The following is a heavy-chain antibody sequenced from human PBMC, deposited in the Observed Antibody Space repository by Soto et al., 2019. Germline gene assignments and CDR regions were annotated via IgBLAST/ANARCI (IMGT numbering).Heavy chain of an antibody. V-gene: IGHV1-69*01. CDR3: ARDRDHYGSGNYYNRIDF. CDR2: IIPLFGTP. D-gene: IGHD3-10*01. Sequence: QVQLVQSGAEVKKPGSSVKVSCKASGGIFSTYAISWSRQAPGQGLEWMGGIIPLFGTPNYAQRFQGRGTITADESTSTAYMELSRLRSEDTAVYYCARDRDHYGSGNYYNRIDFWGQGTLVTVSS. CDR1: GGIFSTYA. J-gene: IGHJ4*02.